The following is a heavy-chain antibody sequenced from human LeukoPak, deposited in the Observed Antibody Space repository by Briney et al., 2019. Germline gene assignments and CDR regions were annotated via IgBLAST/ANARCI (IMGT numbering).Heavy chain of an antibody. CDR1: GFTFSSSW. V-gene: IGHV3-7*03. CDR2: IKQDGTEE. CDR3: ARDPCHGALDY. D-gene: IGHD2-2*01. Sequence: GGSLRLSCVASGFTFSSSWMSWVRRAPGKGLEWVANIKQDGTEEYYVDSVRGRFSISKDNAKNSLYLQMNSLRAEDTAVYYCARDPCHGALDYWGQGALVTVSS. J-gene: IGHJ4*02.